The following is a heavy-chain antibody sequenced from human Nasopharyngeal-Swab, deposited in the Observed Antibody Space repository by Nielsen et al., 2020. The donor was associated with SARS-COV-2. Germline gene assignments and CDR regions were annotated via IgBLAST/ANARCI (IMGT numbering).Heavy chain of an antibody. V-gene: IGHV3-23*01. D-gene: IGHD2/OR15-2a*01. CDR3: AKDLRGPYFF. J-gene: IGHJ4*02. CDR2: ISGSGDISGSGGST. Sequence: WIRQPPGKGLERVAAISGSGDISGSGGSTYYADSVKGRFTISRDNSKNTLSLQMNGLGAEDTAVYYCAKDLRGPYFFWGQGTLVTVSS.